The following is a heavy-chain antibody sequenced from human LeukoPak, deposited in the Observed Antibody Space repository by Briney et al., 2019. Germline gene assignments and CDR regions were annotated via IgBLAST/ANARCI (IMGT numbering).Heavy chain of an antibody. CDR3: AELGITMIGGV. J-gene: IGHJ6*04. D-gene: IGHD3-10*02. Sequence: GGSLRLSCTTSGFIFSNYGMHWVRQAPGKGLEWVAFIRHDGSNKYYADSVKGRCTISRDNAKNSLYLQMNSLRAEDTAVYYCAELGITMIGGVWGKGSTVTISS. V-gene: IGHV3-30*02. CDR2: IRHDGSNK. CDR1: GFIFSNYG.